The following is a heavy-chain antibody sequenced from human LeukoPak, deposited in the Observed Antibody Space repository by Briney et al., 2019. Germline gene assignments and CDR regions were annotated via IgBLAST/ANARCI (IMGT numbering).Heavy chain of an antibody. J-gene: IGHJ4*02. CDR1: GYTFTIYG. CDR2: ISAYNGNT. V-gene: IGHV1-18*01. D-gene: IGHD5-24*01. Sequence: ASVTVSCKASGYTFTIYGISWVRQAPGQGLEWMGWISAYNGNTNYAQKFQGRVTITADKSTSTAYMELSSLRSEDTAVYYCARIRWLQSYYFDYWGQGTLVTVSS. CDR3: ARIRWLQSYYFDY.